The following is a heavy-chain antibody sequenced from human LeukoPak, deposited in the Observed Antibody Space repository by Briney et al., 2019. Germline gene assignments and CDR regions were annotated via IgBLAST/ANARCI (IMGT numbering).Heavy chain of an antibody. J-gene: IGHJ4*02. CDR2: IYYSGST. CDR3: ARLRANCSGGSCYPYYFDY. Sequence: SETLSLTCTVSGGSISGSSYYWGWIRQPPGKGLEWIGSIYYSGSTYYNPSLKSRVTISVDTSKNQFSLKLSSVTAADTAVYYCARLRANCSGGSCYPYYFDYWGQGTLVTVSS. V-gene: IGHV4-39*01. CDR1: GGSISGSSYY. D-gene: IGHD2-15*01.